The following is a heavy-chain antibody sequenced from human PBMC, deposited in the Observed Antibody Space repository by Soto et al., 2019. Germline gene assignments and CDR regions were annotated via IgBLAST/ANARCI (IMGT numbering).Heavy chain of an antibody. CDR2: ISRISSYT. J-gene: IGHJ6*04. CDR3: ARDRAKGPGPFRPYYYGMDV. Sequence: GGSLRLSFAASGFTFRSYSMTWFPQAPGKGLGGVSSISRISSYTYYADPVKGRFTISRDNPKNSLYLQMNSLRAEDTAVYYCARDRAKGPGPFRPYYYGMDVWGKGTTVIVSS. V-gene: IGHV3-21*01. CDR1: GFTFRSYS.